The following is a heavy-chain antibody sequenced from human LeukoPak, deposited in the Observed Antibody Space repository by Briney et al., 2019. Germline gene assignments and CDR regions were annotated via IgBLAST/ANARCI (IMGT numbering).Heavy chain of an antibody. V-gene: IGHV4-34*01. J-gene: IGHJ4*02. CDR2: INHSGST. D-gene: IGHD1-1*01. CDR3: ARGRRNSSWNDGGYYFDY. CDR1: GGSFSGYY. Sequence: SETLSLTCAVYGGSFSGYYWSWIRQPPGKGLEWIREINHSGSTNYNPSLKSRVTISVDTSKNQFSLKLSSVTAADTAVYYCARGRRNSSWNDGGYYFDYWGQGTLVTVSS.